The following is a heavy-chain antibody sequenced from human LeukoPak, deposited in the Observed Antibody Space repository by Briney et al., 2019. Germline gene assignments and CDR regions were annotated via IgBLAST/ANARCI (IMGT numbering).Heavy chain of an antibody. CDR1: GGSFSGYY. CDR2: INHSGST. V-gene: IGHV4-34*01. Sequence: PSETLSLTCAVYGGSFSGYYWSWIRQPPGKGLEWIGEINHSGSTNYNPSLKSRVTISVDTSKNQFSLKLSSVTAADTAVYYCARIKTSSSYGRCYYYYMDVWGKGTTVTVSS. J-gene: IGHJ6*03. CDR3: ARIKTSSSYGRCYYYYMDV. D-gene: IGHD6-6*01.